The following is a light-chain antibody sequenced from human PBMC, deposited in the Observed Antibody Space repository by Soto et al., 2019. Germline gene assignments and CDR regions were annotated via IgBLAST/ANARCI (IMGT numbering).Light chain of an antibody. CDR2: GNS. Sequence: QSVLTQPPSVSGAPGQRVTISCTGSSSNIGAGYDVHWYQQLPGTAPKLLIYGNSNRPSGVPDRFSGSKSGTSASLAITGLQAEEEADYYCQSYGSSLSGYVFGTGTKVTVL. J-gene: IGLJ1*01. CDR3: QSYGSSLSGYV. CDR1: SSNIGAGYD. V-gene: IGLV1-40*01.